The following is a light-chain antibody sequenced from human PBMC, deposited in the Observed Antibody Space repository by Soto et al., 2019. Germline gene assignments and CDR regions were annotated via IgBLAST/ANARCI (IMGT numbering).Light chain of an antibody. CDR2: AAS. CDR1: ESISTY. V-gene: IGKV1-39*01. J-gene: IGKJ3*01. Sequence: DIQLTQSPSSLYASVGDRVTITCRASESISTYLNWFQQKPGKAPRLLIYAASNLHSGVPSRFSGSGSGTDFTLTISSLQPQDFATYYCQETYSVPFFSFGPGTKVDIK. CDR3: QETYSVPFFS.